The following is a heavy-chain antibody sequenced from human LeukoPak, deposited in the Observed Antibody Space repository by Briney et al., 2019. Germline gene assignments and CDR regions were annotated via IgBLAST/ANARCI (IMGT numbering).Heavy chain of an antibody. Sequence: GESLKISCKGSGYIFTSNWIGWVRQMPGKGLEWMGFIYPGDSDTRYSPSFQGQVTISADKSISTAYLQWSSLKASGTAMYYCARRQVVVSAAREDWFDLWGQGTLVTVSS. CDR1: GYIFTSNW. V-gene: IGHV5-51*01. CDR2: IYPGDSDT. J-gene: IGHJ5*02. CDR3: ARRQVVVSAAREDWFDL. D-gene: IGHD2-15*01.